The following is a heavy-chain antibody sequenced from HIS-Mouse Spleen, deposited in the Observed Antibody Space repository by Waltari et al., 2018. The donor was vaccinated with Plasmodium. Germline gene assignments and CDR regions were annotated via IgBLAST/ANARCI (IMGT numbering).Heavy chain of an antibody. J-gene: IGHJ2*01. CDR2: IKQDGSEK. CDR1: GFTFSSYW. D-gene: IGHD6-13*01. V-gene: IGHV3-7*01. CDR3: ASSWYWYFDL. Sequence: VQLVEPGGGLVQPGGSLRLSCPAFGFTFSSYWMSWVRQAPGKGLEWVANIKQDGSEKYYVDSVKGRFTISRDNAKNSLYLQMNSLRAEDTAVYYCASSWYWYFDLWGRGTLVTVSS.